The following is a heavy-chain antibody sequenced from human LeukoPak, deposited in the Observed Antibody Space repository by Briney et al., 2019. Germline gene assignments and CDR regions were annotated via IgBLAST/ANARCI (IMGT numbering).Heavy chain of an antibody. CDR1: GGSFSGYY. D-gene: IGHD3-22*01. V-gene: IGHV4-59*01. CDR3: ACNYYDSSGYRRFDY. J-gene: IGHJ4*02. Sequence: SETLSLTCAVYGGSFSGYYWSWIRQPPGKGLEWIGYNPSLKSRVTISVDTSKNQFSLKLSSVTAADTAVYYCACNYYDSSGYRRFDYWGQGTLVTVSS.